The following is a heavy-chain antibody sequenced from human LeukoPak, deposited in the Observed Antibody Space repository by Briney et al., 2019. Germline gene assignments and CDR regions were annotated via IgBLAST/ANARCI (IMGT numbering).Heavy chain of an antibody. V-gene: IGHV4-59*01. J-gene: IGHJ4*02. Sequence: SETLSLTCTVSGGSIRSYYWSWIRQPPGKGLEWIGYIYYSGSTNYNPSLKSRVSISVDTSKNQFSLKLSSVTAADTAVYYCAGSYNWSDDFDYWGPGTLVTVSS. CDR3: AGSYNWSDDFDY. D-gene: IGHD1-1*01. CDR1: GGSIRSYY. CDR2: IYYSGST.